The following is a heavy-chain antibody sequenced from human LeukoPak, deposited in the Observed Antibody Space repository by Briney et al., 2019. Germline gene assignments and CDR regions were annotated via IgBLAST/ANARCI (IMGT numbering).Heavy chain of an antibody. CDR2: INPNSGVT. CDR3: ARERRSISFDY. V-gene: IGHV1-2*02. CDR1: GYTFIGYY. Sequence: ASVKVSCKASGYTFIGYYMHWVRQAPGQGLEWMGWINPNSGVTNYAQKFQDRVTMTRDTSISTAYMELSRLTSDDTAVYYCARERRSISFDYWGQGTLVTVSS. J-gene: IGHJ4*02.